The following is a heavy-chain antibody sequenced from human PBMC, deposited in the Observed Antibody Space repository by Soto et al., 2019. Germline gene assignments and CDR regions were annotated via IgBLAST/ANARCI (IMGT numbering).Heavy chain of an antibody. D-gene: IGHD4-4*01. CDR3: AKDLAATVMGLDY. CDR2: ISGSGGST. J-gene: IGHJ4*02. V-gene: IGHV3-23*01. CDR1: GFTFSSYA. Sequence: GGSLRLSCAASGFTFSSYAMSWVRQAPGKGLKWVSAISGSGGSTYYADSVKGRFTISRDNSKNTLYLQMNSLRAEDTAVYYCAKDLAATVMGLDYWGQGTLVTVSS.